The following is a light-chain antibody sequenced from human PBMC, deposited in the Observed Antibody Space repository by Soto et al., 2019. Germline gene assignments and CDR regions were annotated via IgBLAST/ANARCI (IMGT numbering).Light chain of an antibody. CDR2: GTS. V-gene: IGKV3-20*01. CDR1: QSVSSSY. Sequence: EIVLTQSPGTLSLSPGERATLSCRASQSVSSSYLAWYQLKPGQAPRLLIYGTSSRATGIPDRFSGSGSGTAFTITISRLETEDFAVYYCQQYGSSTQTFGQGTKLEIK. J-gene: IGKJ2*01. CDR3: QQYGSSTQT.